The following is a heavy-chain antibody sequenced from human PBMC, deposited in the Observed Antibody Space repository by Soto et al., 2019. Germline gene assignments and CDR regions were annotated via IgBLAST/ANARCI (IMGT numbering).Heavy chain of an antibody. CDR3: ARHAAVAGRVRVKEASPYYYGMDV. CDR2: ISSSSSTI. Sequence: EVQLVESGGGLVQPGGSLRLSCAASGFTFSSYSMNWVRQAPGKGLEWVSYISSSSSTIYYADSVKGRFTISRDNAKNSMYLQMNSLRDEDTAVYYCARHAAVAGRVRVKEASPYYYGMDVWGQGTTVTVSS. J-gene: IGHJ6*02. V-gene: IGHV3-48*02. CDR1: GFTFSSYS. D-gene: IGHD6-19*01.